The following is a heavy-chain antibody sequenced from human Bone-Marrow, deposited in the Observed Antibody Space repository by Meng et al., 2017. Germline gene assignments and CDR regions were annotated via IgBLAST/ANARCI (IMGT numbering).Heavy chain of an antibody. CDR2: IKQDGSEK. D-gene: IGHD3-10*01. CDR3: AMQRGGYYYGSGSAYYFDY. V-gene: IGHV3-7*01. CDR1: GFTFSSYW. Sequence: GESLKISCAASGFTFSSYWMSWVHQAPGKGLEWVANIKQDGSEKYYVDSVKGRFTISRDNAKNSLYLQMNSLRAEDTAVYYCAMQRGGYYYGSGSAYYFDYWGQGTLVTVSS. J-gene: IGHJ4*02.